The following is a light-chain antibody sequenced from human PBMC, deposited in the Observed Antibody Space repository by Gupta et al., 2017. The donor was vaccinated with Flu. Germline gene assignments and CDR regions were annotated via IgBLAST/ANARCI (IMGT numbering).Light chain of an antibody. CDR1: QSVSSSY. CDR3: QQEGTSPMT. CDR2: GAS. J-gene: IGKJ1*01. V-gene: IGKV3-20*01. Sequence: EIVLTQSPGTLSLSPGERATLSCRASQSVSSSYLAWYQQKPGQAPRLLIYGASSRATGIPDRFSGSTSGAAITLTISRLEPEDFAVNYCQQEGTSPMTFGQGTKVQIK.